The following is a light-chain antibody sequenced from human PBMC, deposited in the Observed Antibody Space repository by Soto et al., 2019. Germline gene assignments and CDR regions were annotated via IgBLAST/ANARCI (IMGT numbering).Light chain of an antibody. Sequence: DVVMTESPLALPVTLGQAASISCRSNQSLVHSDGIAYFSWFQQRPGRSPTRLIDKVSTRDSGVPARFSGSGSGTDFALKISRVEAEDVGVYYCMQGTHWPITFGQGTRLEIK. J-gene: IGKJ5*01. CDR2: KVS. CDR1: QSLVHSDGIAY. V-gene: IGKV2-30*02. CDR3: MQGTHWPIT.